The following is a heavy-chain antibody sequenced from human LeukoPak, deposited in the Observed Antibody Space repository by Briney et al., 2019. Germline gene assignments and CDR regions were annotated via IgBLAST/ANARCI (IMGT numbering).Heavy chain of an antibody. CDR1: GLTFRSFW. V-gene: IGHV3-7*01. Sequence: GGSLKLSCAVSGLTFRSFWMSWVRQAPGKGLEWVANINQDGSEKYFVHSVRGRFTISRDNSKNSLHLQMNTLGAEDTALYYCARERDGRFFDYWGQGTLGTVSS. CDR2: INQDGSEK. CDR3: ARERDGRFFDY. J-gene: IGHJ4*02. D-gene: IGHD5-24*01.